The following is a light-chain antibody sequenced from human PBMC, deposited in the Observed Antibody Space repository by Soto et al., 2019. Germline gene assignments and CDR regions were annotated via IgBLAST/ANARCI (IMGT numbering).Light chain of an antibody. Sequence: QSALTQLPSASGTPGQRVSISCSGYSSTVGSNHVFWYQKFPGMAPKLLISTNNHRPSGVPARFSCSKSGTSASLAISVLRSEDEADYYCAAWDDNFSTYVFGSATKVTVL. CDR2: TNN. CDR3: AAWDDNFSTYV. V-gene: IGLV1-47*01. CDR1: SSTVGSNH. J-gene: IGLJ1*01.